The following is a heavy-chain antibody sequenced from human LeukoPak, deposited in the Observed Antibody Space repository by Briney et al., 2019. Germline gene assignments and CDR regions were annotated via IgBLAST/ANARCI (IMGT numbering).Heavy chain of an antibody. D-gene: IGHD3-10*01. V-gene: IGHV3-48*01. CDR1: GFSFSSNS. CDR3: AKVPGSGSPY. Sequence: GGSLRLSCAASGFSFSSNSMNWVRQAPGKGLEWVSYISGSSSTIYYADSVKGRFTISRDNAKNSLYLQMNSLRAEDTAVYYCAKVPGSGSPYWGQGTLVTVSS. CDR2: ISGSSSTI. J-gene: IGHJ4*02.